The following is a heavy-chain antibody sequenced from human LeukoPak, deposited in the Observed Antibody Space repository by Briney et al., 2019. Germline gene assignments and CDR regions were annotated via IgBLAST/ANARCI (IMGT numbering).Heavy chain of an antibody. V-gene: IGHV1-24*01. J-gene: IGHJ4*02. CDR2: FDPEDGET. D-gene: IGHD2-2*01. CDR3: ARDYCSSTSCLFDY. CDR1: GYTLTELS. Sequence: ASVKVSCKVSGYTLTELSMHWVRQAPGKGLEWMGGFDPEDGETIYAQKFQGRVTMTRDTSISTAYMELSRLTSDDTAVYYCARDYCSSTSCLFDYWGQGTLVTVSS.